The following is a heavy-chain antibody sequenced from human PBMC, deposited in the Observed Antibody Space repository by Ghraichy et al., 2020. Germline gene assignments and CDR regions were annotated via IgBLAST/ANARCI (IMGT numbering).Heavy chain of an antibody. CDR1: GGSISSYY. D-gene: IGHD3-9*01. CDR3: ARLVGKYYYYYMDV. CDR2: IYTSGST. J-gene: IGHJ6*03. V-gene: IGHV4-4*07. Sequence: SETLSLTCTVSGGSISSYYWSWIRQPAGKGLEWIGRIYTSGSTYYNPSLKSRVTISVDTSKNQFSLKLSSVTAADTAVYYCARLVGKYYYYYMDVWGKGTTVTVSS.